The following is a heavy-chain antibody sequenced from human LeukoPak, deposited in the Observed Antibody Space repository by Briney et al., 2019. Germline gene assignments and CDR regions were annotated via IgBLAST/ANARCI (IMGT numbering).Heavy chain of an antibody. V-gene: IGHV3-64*01. CDR2: INSNGGST. Sequence: GGSLRLSCAASGFTFSSYAMHWVRQAPGKGLEYVSTINSNGGSTYYPNSVKGRFTISRDNSKNTLYLQMNNLRPEDTAIYYCAKDSVGATTLDWFDSWGQGTLVTVSS. CDR1: GFTFSSYA. CDR3: AKDSVGATTLDWFDS. J-gene: IGHJ5*01. D-gene: IGHD1-26*01.